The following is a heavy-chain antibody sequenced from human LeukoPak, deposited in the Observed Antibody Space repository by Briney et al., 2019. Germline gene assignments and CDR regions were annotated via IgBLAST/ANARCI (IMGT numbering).Heavy chain of an antibody. CDR3: ARETSYYYDSSGYPLDY. V-gene: IGHV1-69*04. D-gene: IGHD3-22*01. Sequence: SVKVSCKASGGTFSSYAISWVRQAPGQGLGWMGRIIPILGIANYAQKFQGRVTITADKSTSTAYMELSSLRSEDTAVYYCARETSYYYDSSGYPLDYWGQGTLVTVSS. CDR2: IIPILGIA. CDR1: GGTFSSYA. J-gene: IGHJ4*02.